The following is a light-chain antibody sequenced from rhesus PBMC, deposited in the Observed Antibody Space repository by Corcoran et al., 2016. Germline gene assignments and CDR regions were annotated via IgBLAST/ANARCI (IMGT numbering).Light chain of an antibody. CDR1: QDISNW. V-gene: IGKV1-19*01. CDR2: YAS. CDR3: QQYDALPWT. J-gene: IGKJ1*01. Sequence: DIQMTQSPSSLSASVGDKVTITCHASQDISNWLAWYQQKPGKAPKPLIYYASSLQSGVPSRVSGSGSGTAYILTISSLQPEDFATYYCQQYDALPWTFGQGTRVEIK.